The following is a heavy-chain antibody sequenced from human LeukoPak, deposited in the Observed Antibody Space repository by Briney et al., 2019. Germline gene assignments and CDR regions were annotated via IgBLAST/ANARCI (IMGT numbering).Heavy chain of an antibody. CDR3: ARDWAGDSSIL. D-gene: IGHD3-22*01. Sequence: GGSLRLSCAASGFTFSSYWMSWVRQAPGKGLEWVSLIWSDGSNQNYADSVKGRFTTSRDNSKNTLYLQMNSLRVEDTAVYYCARDWAGDSSILWGQGTLVTVSS. CDR2: IWSDGSNQ. CDR1: GFTFSSYW. V-gene: IGHV3-33*08. J-gene: IGHJ4*02.